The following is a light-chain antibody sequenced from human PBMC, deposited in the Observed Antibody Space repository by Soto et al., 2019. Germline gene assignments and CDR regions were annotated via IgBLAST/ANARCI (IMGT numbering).Light chain of an antibody. J-gene: IGLJ3*02. CDR2: EVS. Sequence: QSALTQPASVSGSPGQSITISCSGTSSDVGSYDHVAWYQQFPGKSPKLMIYEVSNRPSGVSNRFSGSKSGNTASLTISVLQAEDEADYYCSSYTTTTTRVFGGGTKLTVL. CDR3: SSYTTTTTRV. CDR1: SSDVGSYDH. V-gene: IGLV2-14*01.